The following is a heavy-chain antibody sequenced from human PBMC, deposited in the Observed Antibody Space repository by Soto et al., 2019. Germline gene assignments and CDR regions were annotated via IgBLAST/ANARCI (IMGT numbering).Heavy chain of an antibody. Sequence: QLQLQEAGPGLVKPSETLSLTCTVSGGSISSSSDYWGWSRQPPGKGLGWIGSSYYRGSTYYNRSLKRRVTITVNTSKTQFSLKMSSVTAAATVLYYCAGHLTTVITGREWFDPWGQGTLVTVSS. J-gene: IGHJ5*02. V-gene: IGHV4-39*01. CDR3: AGHLTTVITGREWFDP. CDR2: SYYRGST. CDR1: GGSISSSSDY. D-gene: IGHD4-4*01.